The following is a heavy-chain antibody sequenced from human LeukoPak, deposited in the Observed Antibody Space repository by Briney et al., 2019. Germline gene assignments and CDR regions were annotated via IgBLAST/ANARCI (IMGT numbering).Heavy chain of an antibody. CDR3: ARGGQGSSSWYNY. Sequence: ASVKVSCKASGYTFTSYGINWVRQAPGQGLEWMGWISPYNGKTIYGQNVQGRVTMTTDTSTSTAYMELRSLRSDDTAVYYCARGGQGSSSWYNYWGQGTLVAVSS. CDR1: GYTFTSYG. J-gene: IGHJ4*02. D-gene: IGHD6-13*01. V-gene: IGHV1-18*01. CDR2: ISPYNGKT.